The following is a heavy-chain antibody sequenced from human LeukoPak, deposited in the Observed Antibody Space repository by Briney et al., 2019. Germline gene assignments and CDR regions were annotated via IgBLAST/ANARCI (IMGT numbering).Heavy chain of an antibody. Sequence: GGSLRLSCAASGFTFSSYGMHWVRQAPGKGLEWVAVIWYDGSNKYYADSVKGRFTISRDNSKNTLYLQMNSLRAEDTAVYYCARDSAPYYYGSGNDYWGQGTLVTVSS. D-gene: IGHD3-10*01. V-gene: IGHV3-33*01. CDR2: IWYDGSNK. CDR3: ARDSAPYYYGSGNDY. J-gene: IGHJ4*02. CDR1: GFTFSSYG.